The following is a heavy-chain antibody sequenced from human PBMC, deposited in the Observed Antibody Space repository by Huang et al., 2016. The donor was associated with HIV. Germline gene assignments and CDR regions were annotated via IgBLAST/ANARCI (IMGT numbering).Heavy chain of an antibody. CDR1: GYTFTNYG. CDR2: ISAYNGNT. J-gene: IGHJ3*02. CDR3: ARDGRMVIDPFDI. V-gene: IGHV1-18*01. D-gene: IGHD2-8*01. Sequence: QVQLMQSGVEVKKPGASVKVSCRASGYTFTNYGVSWVRQAPGHGLEWMGWISAYNGNTYYEQKCQGRVSMTTDTSTSTAYMELKSLTSDDTAVYYCARDGRMVIDPFDIWGQGTRVTVSS.